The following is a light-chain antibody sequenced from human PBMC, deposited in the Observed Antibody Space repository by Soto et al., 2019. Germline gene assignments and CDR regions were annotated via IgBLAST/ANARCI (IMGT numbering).Light chain of an antibody. Sequence: QSVLTQPPSASGTPGQRVTISRSGSSSNIGGNTVTWYQQLPGTAPKLLIYTDNRRPSGVPDRFSGSKSGTSGSLAISGLQSEDEADYYCAAWDDSLNGHVFGTGTKLTVL. CDR2: TDN. CDR3: AAWDDSLNGHV. J-gene: IGLJ1*01. V-gene: IGLV1-44*01. CDR1: SSNIGGNT.